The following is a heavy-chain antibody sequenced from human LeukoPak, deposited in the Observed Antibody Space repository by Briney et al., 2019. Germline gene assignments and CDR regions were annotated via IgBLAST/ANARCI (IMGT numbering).Heavy chain of an antibody. CDR1: GYTFTGYY. CDR2: INPNSGGT. V-gene: IGHV1-2*02. J-gene: IGHJ6*03. D-gene: IGHD1-26*01. Sequence: GASVKVSCKASGYTFTGYYMHWVRQAPGQGLEWMGWINPNSGGTNYAQKFQGRVTMTRDTSISTAYMELSRLRSDDTAVYYCARDGAGGDYYYYYYMGVWGKGTTVTVSS. CDR3: ARDGAGGDYYYYYYMGV.